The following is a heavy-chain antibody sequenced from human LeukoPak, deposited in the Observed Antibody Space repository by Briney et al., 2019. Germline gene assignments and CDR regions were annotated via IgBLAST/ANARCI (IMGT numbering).Heavy chain of an antibody. D-gene: IGHD6-6*01. CDR1: GFTFSSYA. J-gene: IGHJ4*02. CDR2: ISSNGGST. Sequence: GGSLRLSCAASGFTFSSYAMHWVRQAPGKGLEYVSAISSNGGSTYYANSVKGRFTISRDNSKNTLYLQMSSLRAEDTAVYYCARELGRYSSSVYWGQGTLVTVSS. CDR3: ARELGRYSSSVY. V-gene: IGHV3-64*01.